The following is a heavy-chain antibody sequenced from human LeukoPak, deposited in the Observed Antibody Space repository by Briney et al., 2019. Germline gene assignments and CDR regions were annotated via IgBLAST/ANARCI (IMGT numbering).Heavy chain of an antibody. CDR1: GGSISSSSYY. Sequence: SETLSLTCTVSGGSISSSSYYWGWIRQPPGKGLEWIGSIYYSGSTDDNPSLKSRVTISVDTSKNQFSLKLSSVTAADTAVYYRASGIHYSYDSSGYYHPFDYWGQGTLVTVSS. V-gene: IGHV4-39*01. D-gene: IGHD3-22*01. CDR3: ASGIHYSYDSSGYYHPFDY. J-gene: IGHJ4*02. CDR2: IYYSGST.